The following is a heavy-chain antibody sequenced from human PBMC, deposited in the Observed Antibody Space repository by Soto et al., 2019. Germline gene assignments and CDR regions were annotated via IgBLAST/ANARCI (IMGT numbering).Heavy chain of an antibody. Sequence: LSCVGSGFSLANYTMNWFRTTPGKGLEWISYSSPRGDTIYYADSVEGRFTISRDNARNSLSLHMSSLRDEDSALYYCAKGPHTNVGWPYYFESWGQGGPVTVSS. CDR2: SSPRGDTI. D-gene: IGHD6-19*01. CDR1: GFSLANYT. V-gene: IGHV3-48*02. CDR3: AKGPHTNVGWPYYFES. J-gene: IGHJ4*02.